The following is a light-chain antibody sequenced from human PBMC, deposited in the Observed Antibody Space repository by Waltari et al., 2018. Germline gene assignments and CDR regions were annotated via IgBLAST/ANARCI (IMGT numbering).Light chain of an antibody. J-gene: IGKJ1*01. CDR2: EAS. CDR1: QSVSSY. V-gene: IGKV3-11*01. Sequence: EIVLTQSPATLSLSPGERATLSCRASQSVSSYLAWYQQTPDQAPRHLIYEASNRATGIPARFSGRVAGTDFTFTISSLEAEDFAVYYCQQRSNWPTTFGQGTKVEIK. CDR3: QQRSNWPTT.